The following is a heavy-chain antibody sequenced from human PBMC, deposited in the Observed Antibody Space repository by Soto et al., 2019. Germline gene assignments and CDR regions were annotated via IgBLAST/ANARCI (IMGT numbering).Heavy chain of an antibody. D-gene: IGHD5-18*01. CDR1: GGSVSSSSYY. CDR2: VYYSGST. V-gene: IGHV4-39*07. J-gene: IGHJ6*02. CDR3: ARAWLPNYYYGMDV. Sequence: PSETLSLTCTVSGGSVSSSSYYWGWVRQPPGKGLEWIGSVYYSGSTYYNPSLESRVTISVDTSKNQFSLKLMSLTAADTAVYYCARAWLPNYYYGMDVWGQGTTVTVSS.